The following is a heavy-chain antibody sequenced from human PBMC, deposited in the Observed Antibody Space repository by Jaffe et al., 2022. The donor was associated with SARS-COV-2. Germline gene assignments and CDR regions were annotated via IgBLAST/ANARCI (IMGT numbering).Heavy chain of an antibody. CDR3: AREGKSIAAAGTGDYWYFDL. CDR2: IIPIFGTA. D-gene: IGHD6-13*01. Sequence: QVQLVQSGAEVKKPGSSVKVSCKASGGTFSSYAISWVRQAPGQGLEWMGGIIPIFGTANYAQKFQGRVTITADESTSTAYMELSSLRSEDTAVYYCAREGKSIAAAGTGDYWYFDLWGRGTLVTVSS. V-gene: IGHV1-69*01. CDR1: GGTFSSYA. J-gene: IGHJ2*01.